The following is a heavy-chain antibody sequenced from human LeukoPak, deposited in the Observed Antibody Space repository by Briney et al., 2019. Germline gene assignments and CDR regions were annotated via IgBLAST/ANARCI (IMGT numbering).Heavy chain of an antibody. J-gene: IGHJ6*03. CDR2: IYYSGST. CDR1: GGSISSYY. V-gene: IGHV4-59*01. CDR3: ARVTSYYYYMDV. Sequence: IPSETLSLTCTVSGGSISSYYWSWIRQPPGKGLEWIGYIYYSGSTNYNPSLKSRVTISVDTSKNQFSLKLSSVTAADTAVYYCARVTSYYYYMDVWGKGTTVTISS.